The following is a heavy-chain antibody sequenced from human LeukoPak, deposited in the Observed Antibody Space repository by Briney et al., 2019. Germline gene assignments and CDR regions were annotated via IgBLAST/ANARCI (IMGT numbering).Heavy chain of an antibody. CDR1: GFTFNNFA. CDR3: AKGLRGSSYDY. J-gene: IGHJ4*02. Sequence: GGSLRLSCAASGFTFNNFAMSWVRQAPGKGVEWVSGISGSGGNTHYADSVKGRFTISRDNSKNTLYLQMNSLRAEDTAVYYCAKGLRGSSYDYWGQGTLVTVSS. V-gene: IGHV3-23*01. CDR2: ISGSGGNT. D-gene: IGHD6-13*01.